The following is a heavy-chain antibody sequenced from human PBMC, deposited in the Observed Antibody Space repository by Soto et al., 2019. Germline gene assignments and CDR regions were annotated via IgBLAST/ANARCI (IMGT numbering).Heavy chain of an antibody. J-gene: IGHJ3*02. CDR3: ARGGGVVVIISHDAFDI. CDR2: IYHSGST. D-gene: IGHD3-22*01. V-gene: IGHV4-4*02. Sequence: SETLSLTCAVSGGSISSSNWWSWVRQPPGKGLEWIGEIYHSGSTNYNPSLKSRVTISVDKSKNQFSLKLSSVTAADTAVYYCARGGGVVVIISHDAFDIWGQGTMVTVSS. CDR1: GGSISSSNW.